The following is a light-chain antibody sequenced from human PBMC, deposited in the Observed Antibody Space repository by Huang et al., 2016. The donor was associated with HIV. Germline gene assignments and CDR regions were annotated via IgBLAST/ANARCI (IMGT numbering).Light chain of an antibody. V-gene: IGKV1-39*01. J-gene: IGKJ2*01. CDR3: QQSYSAPYT. Sequence: DIQMTQSPSSLSASVRDRVTITCRASQSISTYLNWYQQKPGKAPKLLIYTASSLQSGVPSRFSGSGSGTDFTLTINNLQPEDFATYYCQQSYSAPYTFGQGTKLDIK. CDR1: QSISTY. CDR2: TAS.